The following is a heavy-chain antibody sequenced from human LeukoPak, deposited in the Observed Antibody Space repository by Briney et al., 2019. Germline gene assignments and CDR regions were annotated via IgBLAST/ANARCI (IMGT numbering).Heavy chain of an antibody. Sequence: SSETLSPTCTVSGGSISSYYWSWNRQPPGKGLEWIGYIYYSGSTNYNPSLKSRVTISVDTSKNQFSLKLSSVTAADTAVYYCARGDYSNYMRYYFDYWGQGTLVTVSS. V-gene: IGHV4-59*01. CDR2: IYYSGST. CDR1: GGSISSYY. D-gene: IGHD4-11*01. CDR3: ARGDYSNYMRYYFDY. J-gene: IGHJ4*02.